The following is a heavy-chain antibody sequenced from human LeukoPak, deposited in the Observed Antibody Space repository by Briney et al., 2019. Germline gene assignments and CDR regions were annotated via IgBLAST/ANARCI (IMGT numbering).Heavy chain of an antibody. CDR3: ARASDPWLQLT. CDR2: IKQDGSDK. J-gene: IGHJ5*02. V-gene: IGHV3-7*05. CDR1: GFTFTGYW. Sequence: PGGSLRLSCAASGFTFTGYWMTWVRQAPGKGLEWVANIKQDGSDKYYVDSVKGRFTISRDNAENSLFLQMNSLRAEDTAVYYCARASDPWLQLTWGQGTLVTVSS. D-gene: IGHD5-24*01.